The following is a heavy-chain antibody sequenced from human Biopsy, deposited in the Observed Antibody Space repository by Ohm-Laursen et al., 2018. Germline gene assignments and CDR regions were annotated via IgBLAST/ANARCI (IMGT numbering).Heavy chain of an antibody. Sequence: SLRLSCAASGFTFSSYAMNWVRQAPGKGLEWVSAITVSADTTYYADSVKGRFTVSRDNAKNSLFLQMNSLRADDTAVYYCATGPVQMVYANLRGEFASWGQGALVTVSS. J-gene: IGHJ5*02. CDR3: ATGPVQMVYANLRGEFAS. D-gene: IGHD2-8*01. CDR1: GFTFSSYA. CDR2: ITVSADTT. V-gene: IGHV3-23*01.